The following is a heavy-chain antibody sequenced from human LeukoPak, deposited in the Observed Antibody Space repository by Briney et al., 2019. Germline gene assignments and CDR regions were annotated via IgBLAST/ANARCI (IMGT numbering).Heavy chain of an antibody. CDR3: ARENPRLLSRAFDI. Sequence: PGGSLRLSCAASGFTFSSYRMTWVRQAPGKGLEWVSSISSSSSYIYYADSVKGRFTISRDNAKNSLSLQMNSLRAEDTAVYYCARENPRLLSRAFDIWGQGTMVTVSS. J-gene: IGHJ3*02. V-gene: IGHV3-21*01. CDR2: ISSSSSYI. D-gene: IGHD2-2*01. CDR1: GFTFSSYR.